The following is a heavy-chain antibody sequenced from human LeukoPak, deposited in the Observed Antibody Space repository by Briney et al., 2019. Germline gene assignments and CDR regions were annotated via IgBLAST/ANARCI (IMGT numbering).Heavy chain of an antibody. CDR2: ISAYNGNT. V-gene: IGHV1-18*01. Sequence: ASVKVSCKVSGGTFSDYPISWVRQAPGQGLEWMGWISAYNGNTNYAQKLQGRVTMTTDTSTSTAYMELRSLRSDDTAVYYCARDENYYYGSGSYYNPDYWGQGTLVTVSS. D-gene: IGHD3-10*01. CDR1: GGTFSDYP. J-gene: IGHJ4*02. CDR3: ARDENYYYGSGSYYNPDY.